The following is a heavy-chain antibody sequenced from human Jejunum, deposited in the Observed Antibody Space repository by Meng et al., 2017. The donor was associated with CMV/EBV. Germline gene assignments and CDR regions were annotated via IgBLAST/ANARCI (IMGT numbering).Heavy chain of an antibody. J-gene: IGHJ4*02. CDR1: GFALRSYW. V-gene: IGHV3-74*03. D-gene: IGHD2-21*01. Sequence: EVQLVESGGGLVQPGGSLRLSCAVSGFALRSYWMHWVRQAPGKGLEWVSRIDIDGRDITYADSVKGRFTISRDTARNSVYLQLDSLRTEDTAVYYCARDPDSIGGVSFDFWGQGTLVTVSS. CDR2: IDIDGRDI. CDR3: ARDPDSIGGVSFDF.